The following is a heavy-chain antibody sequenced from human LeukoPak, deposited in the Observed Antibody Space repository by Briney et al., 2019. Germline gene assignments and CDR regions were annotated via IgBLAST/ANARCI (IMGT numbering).Heavy chain of an antibody. D-gene: IGHD4-17*01. CDR2: IKQDGSEK. Sequence: GGSLRLSCAASGFTFSSYWMSWVRQAPGKGLEWVANIKQDGSEKYYVDSVKGRFTISRDNAKSSLYLQMNGLRAEDTAVYYCARDADYGDYEALYYYYYYMDVWGKGITVTVSS. V-gene: IGHV3-7*01. CDR1: GFTFSSYW. CDR3: ARDADYGDYEALYYYYYYMDV. J-gene: IGHJ6*03.